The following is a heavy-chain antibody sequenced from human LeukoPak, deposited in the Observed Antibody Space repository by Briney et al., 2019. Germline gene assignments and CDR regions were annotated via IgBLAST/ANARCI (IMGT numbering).Heavy chain of an antibody. V-gene: IGHV3-23*01. CDR1: GFTFSSHA. J-gene: IGHJ5*02. CDR2: ISGSGDST. Sequence: GGSLRLSCTASGFTFSSHAMSWVRQAPGKGLDWFSAISGSGDSTYHADSVKGRFNISRDNSKNTLYLQINSLRAEDTAVYYCARTIRSSSRLFWFDPWGQGTLVTVSS. CDR3: ARTIRSSSRLFWFDP. D-gene: IGHD6-13*01.